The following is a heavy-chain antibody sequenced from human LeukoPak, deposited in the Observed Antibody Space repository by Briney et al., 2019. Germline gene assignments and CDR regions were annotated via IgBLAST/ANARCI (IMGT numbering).Heavy chain of an antibody. CDR1: GFTFSSYA. CDR3: ARGWHDILTGPADY. D-gene: IGHD3-9*01. V-gene: IGHV3-30-3*01. J-gene: IGHJ4*02. Sequence: GGSLRLSCAASGFTFSSYAMHWVRQAPGKGLEWVAVISYDGSNKYYADSVKGRFTISRDNSKNTLYLQMNSLRAEDTAVYYCARGWHDILTGPADYWGQGTLVTVSS. CDR2: ISYDGSNK.